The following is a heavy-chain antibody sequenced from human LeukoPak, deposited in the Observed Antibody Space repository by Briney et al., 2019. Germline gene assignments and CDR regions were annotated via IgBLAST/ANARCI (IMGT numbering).Heavy chain of an antibody. CDR3: AKDRPSYYYDSSGYYSQ. Sequence: PGGSLRLSCAASGFTFSSYAMSWVRQAPGKGLEWVSVIVGSGGSTYYADSVKGRFTISRDNSKNTLYLQMISLRAEDTAVYFCAKDRPSYYYDSSGYYSQWGQGTLVTVSS. V-gene: IGHV3-23*01. J-gene: IGHJ4*02. CDR1: GFTFSSYA. CDR2: IVGSGGST. D-gene: IGHD3-22*01.